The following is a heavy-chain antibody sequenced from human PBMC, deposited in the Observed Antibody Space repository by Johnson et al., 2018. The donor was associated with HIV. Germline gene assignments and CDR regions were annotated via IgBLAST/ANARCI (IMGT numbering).Heavy chain of an antibody. CDR1: GFSFSTYT. J-gene: IGHJ3*02. Sequence: VQLVESGGDLVQPGGSLRLSCAVSGFSFSTYTMNWVRHVPGKGLEYVSGISSNGDSTFYAKSVQGRFTISRDNSKNKLYLQMNSLRAEDTAVYYCARWGVVTPQAFDIWGQGTMVTVSS. CDR2: ISSNGDST. V-gene: IGHV3-64*01. D-gene: IGHD4-23*01. CDR3: ARWGVVTPQAFDI.